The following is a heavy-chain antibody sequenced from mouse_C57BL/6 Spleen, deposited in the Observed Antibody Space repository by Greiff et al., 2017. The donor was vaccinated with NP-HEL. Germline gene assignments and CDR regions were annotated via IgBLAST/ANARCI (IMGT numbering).Heavy chain of an antibody. J-gene: IGHJ2*01. V-gene: IGHV5-6*01. CDR3: ARHRGDYDYDFDY. D-gene: IGHD2-4*01. CDR2: ISSGGSYT. CDR1: GFTFSSYG. Sequence: EVQVVESGGDLVKPGGSLKLSCAASGFTFSSYGMSWVRQTPDKRLEWVATISSGGSYTYYPDSVKGRFTISRDNAKNTLYLQMSSLKSEDTAMYYCARHRGDYDYDFDYWGQGTTLTVSS.